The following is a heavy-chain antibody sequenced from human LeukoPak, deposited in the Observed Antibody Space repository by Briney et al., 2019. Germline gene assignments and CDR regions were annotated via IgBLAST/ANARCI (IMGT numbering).Heavy chain of an antibody. Sequence: PSETLSLTCTVSGGSISSSSYYWGWIRQPPGKGLEWIGSIYYSGSTYYNPSLKSRVTISVDPSKNQFSLKLSSVTAADTAVYYCARHSGYSYGYAYYYYYMDVWGQGTTVTVSS. J-gene: IGHJ6*03. V-gene: IGHV4-39*01. CDR2: IYYSGST. D-gene: IGHD5-18*01. CDR1: GGSISSSSYY. CDR3: ARHSGYSYGYAYYYYYMDV.